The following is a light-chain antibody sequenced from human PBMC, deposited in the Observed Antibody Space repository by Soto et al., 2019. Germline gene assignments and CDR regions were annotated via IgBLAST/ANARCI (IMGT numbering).Light chain of an antibody. V-gene: IGLV2-14*01. CDR3: SSYTSSSTLYV. Sequence: QSVLTQPASVSGSPGQSITISCTGTSSDVGGYSYVSWYQQHPGKAPKLMIYEVSNRPSGVSNRFSGSKSGNTASLTISGLXAEDEAAYYCSSYTSSSTLYVFGTGTKVTVL. J-gene: IGLJ1*01. CDR2: EVS. CDR1: SSDVGGYSY.